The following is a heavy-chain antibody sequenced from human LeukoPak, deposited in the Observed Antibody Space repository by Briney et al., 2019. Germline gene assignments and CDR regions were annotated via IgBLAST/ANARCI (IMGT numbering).Heavy chain of an antibody. CDR2: INSDGSST. Sequence: PGGSLRLSCAASGFTFSSYWMHWVRQAPGKGLVWVSRINSDGSSTSYADSVKGRLTISRDNAKNTLYLQMDSLRAEDTAVYYCARVVVPDGGPDYWGQGTLVTVSS. J-gene: IGHJ4*02. CDR3: ARVVVPDGGPDY. CDR1: GFTFSSYW. D-gene: IGHD2-15*01. V-gene: IGHV3-74*01.